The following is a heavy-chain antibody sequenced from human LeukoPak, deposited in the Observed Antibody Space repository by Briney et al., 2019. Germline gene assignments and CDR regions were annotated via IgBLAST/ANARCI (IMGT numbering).Heavy chain of an antibody. J-gene: IGHJ4*02. D-gene: IGHD3-10*01. CDR3: ARAGYYGSGSYAFDY. CDR1: GYTFTGYY. CDR2: INPNSGGT. Sequence: ASVKVSCKASGYTFTGYYMHWVRQAPGQGLEWMGWINPNSGGTNYAQKFQGRVTITRNTSISTAYMELSSLRSEDTAVYYCARAGYYGSGSYAFDYWGQGTLVTVSS. V-gene: IGHV1-2*02.